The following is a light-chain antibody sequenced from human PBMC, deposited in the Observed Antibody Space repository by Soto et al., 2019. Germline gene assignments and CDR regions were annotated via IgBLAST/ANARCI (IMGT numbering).Light chain of an antibody. J-gene: IGKJ1*01. CDR2: GAS. CDR1: ESVSSSY. CDR3: QQYGSSPPWT. V-gene: IGKV3-20*01. Sequence: ETVLTQSPGTLSLSPGESTTLSCRASESVSSSYLAWYQHKPGQAPRLLIFGASSRATGTPDRFSGSGSGTDFTLTICRLEPEDFAVYYCQQYGSSPPWTFGQGTKVDIK.